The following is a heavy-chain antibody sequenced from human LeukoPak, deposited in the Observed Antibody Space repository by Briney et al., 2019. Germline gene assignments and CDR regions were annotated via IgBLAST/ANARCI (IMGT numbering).Heavy chain of an antibody. CDR2: IWYDGSNK. V-gene: IGHV3-33*01. J-gene: IGHJ4*02. Sequence: GGSLRLSCAASGFTFSSYGMHWVRQAPGKGLEWVAVIWYDGSNKYYADSVKGRFTISRDNSENTLYLQMNSLRAEDTAVYYCARILAYCGGDCYGGFDYWGQGTLVTVSS. D-gene: IGHD2-21*02. CDR1: GFTFSSYG. CDR3: ARILAYCGGDCYGGFDY.